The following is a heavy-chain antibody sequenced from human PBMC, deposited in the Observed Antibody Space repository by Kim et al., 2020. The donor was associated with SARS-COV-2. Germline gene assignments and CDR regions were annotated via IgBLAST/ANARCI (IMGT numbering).Heavy chain of an antibody. J-gene: IGHJ6*02. CDR3: ARKYCSSTSCSHFYYYGMDV. Sequence: GGSLRLSCAASGFTFSSYGMHWVRQAPGKGLEWVAVIWYDGSNKYYADSVKGRFTISRDNSKNTLYLQMNSLRAEDTAVYYCARKYCSSTSCSHFYYYGMDVWGQGTTVTVSS. CDR1: GFTFSSYG. D-gene: IGHD2-2*01. CDR2: IWYDGSNK. V-gene: IGHV3-33*01.